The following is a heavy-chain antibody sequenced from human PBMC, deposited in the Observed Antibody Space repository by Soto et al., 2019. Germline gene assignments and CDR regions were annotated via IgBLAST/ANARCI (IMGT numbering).Heavy chain of an antibody. Sequence: GGSLRLSCAASGFTFSSYAMSWVRQAPGKGLEWVSAISGSSGSTYYADSVKGRFTISRDNSKNTLYLQMNSLRAEDTAVYYCAKGYDFWSGYYTDTMYFDYWGQGTLVTVST. J-gene: IGHJ4*02. D-gene: IGHD3-3*01. CDR3: AKGYDFWSGYYTDTMYFDY. V-gene: IGHV3-23*01. CDR1: GFTFSSYA. CDR2: ISGSSGST.